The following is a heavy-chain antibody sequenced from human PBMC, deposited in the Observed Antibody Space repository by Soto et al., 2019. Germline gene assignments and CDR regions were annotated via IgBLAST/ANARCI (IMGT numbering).Heavy chain of an antibody. CDR3: AKDRADSSGYDY. D-gene: IGHD3-22*01. CDR1: GFTFSSYA. J-gene: IGHJ4*02. CDR2: ISGSGGST. V-gene: IGHV3-23*01. Sequence: EVQLLESGGGLVQTGGSLRLSCAASGFTFSSYAMSWVLQAPGKGLEWVSAISGSGGSTYYADSVKGRFTISRDNSKNTLYLQMNSLRAEDTAVYYCAKDRADSSGYDYWGQGTLVTVSS.